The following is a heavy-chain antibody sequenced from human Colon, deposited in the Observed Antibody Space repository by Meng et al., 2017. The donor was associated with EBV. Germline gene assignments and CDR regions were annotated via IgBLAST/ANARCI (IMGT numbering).Heavy chain of an antibody. Sequence: QWQRQESGPGLVKPSQTLSLTCTVSGGSISSGDYYWSWIRQPPGKGLEWIGYIYYSGSTYYNPSLKSRVTISVDTSKNQFSLKLSSVTAADTAVYYCARDRGGLGAFDYWGQGTLVTVS. CDR1: GGSISSGDYY. CDR3: ARDRGGLGAFDY. V-gene: IGHV4-30-4*01. D-gene: IGHD5-12*01. CDR2: IYYSGST. J-gene: IGHJ4*02.